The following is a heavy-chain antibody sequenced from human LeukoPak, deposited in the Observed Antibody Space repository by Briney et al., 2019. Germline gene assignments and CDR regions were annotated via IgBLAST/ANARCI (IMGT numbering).Heavy chain of an antibody. CDR3: ARWAFGSGSYADY. CDR2: IFYSGST. J-gene: IGHJ4*02. Sequence: SETLSLTCTVSGGSISTSNYYWGWIRQPPGKGLEWIGNIFYSGSTYYSPSLKSRVTISLDTSRNQFSLKLTSVTAADTAVYYCARWAFGSGSYADYWGQGTLVTVSS. D-gene: IGHD3-10*01. V-gene: IGHV4-39*07. CDR1: GGSISTSNYY.